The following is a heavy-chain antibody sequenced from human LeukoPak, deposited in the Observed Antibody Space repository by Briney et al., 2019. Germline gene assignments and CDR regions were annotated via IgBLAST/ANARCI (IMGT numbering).Heavy chain of an antibody. D-gene: IGHD3-22*01. CDR1: GFTFSSYA. CDR2: ISGSGGRT. V-gene: IGHV3-23*01. Sequence: GGSLRLSCAASGFTFSSYAMSWVRQAPGKGLEWVSAISGSGGRTYYADSVKGRFTISRDNSKNTLYLQMKSLRAEDTAVYYCAKTDSSDYSYYFDYWGQGAPVTVSS. CDR3: AKTDSSDYSYYFDY. J-gene: IGHJ4*02.